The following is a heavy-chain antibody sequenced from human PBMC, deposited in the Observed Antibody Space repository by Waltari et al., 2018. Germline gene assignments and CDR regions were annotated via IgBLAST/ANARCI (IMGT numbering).Heavy chain of an antibody. CDR1: GYRFSDYW. CDR3: ARLGTPHPSHPDFHD. V-gene: IGHV5-51*01. CDR2: FYPSDSDT. Sequence: EVQLVQSGAEVKKPGESLNISCKASGYRFSDYWIGWVRQVPGKGLEWVAMFYPSDSDTTYSPSFHGHVTITADRSITTAFLQWNSLKASDTAIYYCARLGTPHPSHPDFHDWGQGTLVTVSS. J-gene: IGHJ4*02. D-gene: IGHD1-26*01.